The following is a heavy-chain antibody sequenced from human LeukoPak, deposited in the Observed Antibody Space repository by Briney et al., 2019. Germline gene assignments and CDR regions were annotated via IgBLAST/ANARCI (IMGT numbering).Heavy chain of an antibody. J-gene: IGHJ4*02. D-gene: IGHD2-15*01. CDR2: INHSGST. V-gene: IGHV4-34*01. CDR3: ASAVPLSLYCSAGSCYSRDY. Sequence: ASETLSLNCAVYGGSFSGYYWSWIRQTPGKGLEWIGEINHSGSTNYNPSLKSRVTISVDTSKNQFSLKLSSVTAADTAVYYCASAVPLSLYCSAGSCYSRDYWGQGTLVTVSS. CDR1: GGSFSGYY.